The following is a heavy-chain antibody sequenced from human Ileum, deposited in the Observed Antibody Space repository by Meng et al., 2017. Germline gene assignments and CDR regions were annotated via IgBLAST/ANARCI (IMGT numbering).Heavy chain of an antibody. CDR2: IHYDGSST. CDR3: ATYRAFTGDLDTDY. J-gene: IGHJ4*02. CDR1: GFTFSSYW. V-gene: IGHV3-74*01. D-gene: IGHD7-27*01. Sequence: GGSLRLSCAASGFTFSSYWMNWVRQAPGKGLVWVSRIHYDGSSTSYADSVKGRFTISRDNPKNVVYLQMNSLRAEDTAVYYCATYRAFTGDLDTDYWGQGTLVTVSS.